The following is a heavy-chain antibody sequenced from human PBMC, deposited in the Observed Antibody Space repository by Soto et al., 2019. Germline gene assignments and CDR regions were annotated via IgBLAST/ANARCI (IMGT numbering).Heavy chain of an antibody. Sequence: GGSLRLSCAASGFTFSSYAMSWVRQAPGKGLEWVSAISGSGGSTYYADSVKGRFTISRDNSKNTLYLQMNSLRAEDTAVYYCAKRNDFWSGYGLDEYYFDYWGQGTLVTVSS. D-gene: IGHD3-3*01. CDR3: AKRNDFWSGYGLDEYYFDY. CDR1: GFTFSSYA. CDR2: ISGSGGST. V-gene: IGHV3-23*01. J-gene: IGHJ4*02.